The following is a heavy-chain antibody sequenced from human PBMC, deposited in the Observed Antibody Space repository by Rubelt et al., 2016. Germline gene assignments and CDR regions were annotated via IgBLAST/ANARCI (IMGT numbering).Heavy chain of an antibody. V-gene: IGHV3-23*04. D-gene: IGHD3-22*01. J-gene: IGHJ6*02. CDR3: AKLTSGIRGGMDV. Sequence: DVHLVESGGGLVQPGGSLRLSCADSGFTFRSYAMNWVREAPGKGRFTISRDNSKNTLHLQMNSLRAEDTAIYYCAKLTSGIRGGMDVWGQGTTVTVSS. CDR1: GFTFRSYA.